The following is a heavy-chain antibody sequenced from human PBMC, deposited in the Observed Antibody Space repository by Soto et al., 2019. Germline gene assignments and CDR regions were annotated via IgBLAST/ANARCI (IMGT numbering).Heavy chain of an antibody. D-gene: IGHD2-21*01. CDR2: INHSGSS. CDR3: ARVPADAYQGWFDP. Sequence: QVQLQQWGAGLLKPSETLSLTCAVYGGSFSNYYWSWIRQPPGKGLEWIAEINHSGSSNYNPSLKSRVTISVDSSKNQFSLKLSSVTAADTAVYYCARVPADAYQGWFDPWGQGTLVTVSS. J-gene: IGHJ5*02. V-gene: IGHV4-34*01. CDR1: GGSFSNYY.